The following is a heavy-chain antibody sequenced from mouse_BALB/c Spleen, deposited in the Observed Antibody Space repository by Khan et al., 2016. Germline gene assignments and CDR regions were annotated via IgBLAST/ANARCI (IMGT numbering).Heavy chain of an antibody. D-gene: IGHD2-1*01. J-gene: IGHJ2*01. Sequence: QVQLQQSGAELARPRASVKMSCKASGYTFTYYTVHWVIQRPGQGLEWIGYINPSSTYTNYNQKFKDKATLTADKSSSTAYMQLSSLTSEDSAVYYCAREIYGNYPFGYWGQGTTLTVSS. CDR3: AREIYGNYPFGY. V-gene: IGHV1-4*01. CDR1: GYTFTYYT. CDR2: INPSSTYT.